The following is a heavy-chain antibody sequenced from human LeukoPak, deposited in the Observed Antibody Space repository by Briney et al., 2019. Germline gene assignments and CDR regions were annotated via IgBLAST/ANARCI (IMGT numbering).Heavy chain of an antibody. CDR1: GFTFSSYS. V-gene: IGHV3-20*04. D-gene: IGHD3-22*01. CDR2: INWNGGST. CDR3: ARDYYDSSGYLFDY. Sequence: PGGSLRLSCAASGFTFSSYSMNWVRQAPGKGLEWVSGINWNGGSTGYADSVKGRFTISRDNAKNSLYLQMNSLRAEDTALYYCARDYYDSSGYLFDYWGQGTLVTVSS. J-gene: IGHJ4*02.